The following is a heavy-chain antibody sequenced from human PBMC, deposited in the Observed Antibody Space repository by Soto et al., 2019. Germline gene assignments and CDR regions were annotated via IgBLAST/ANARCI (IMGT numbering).Heavy chain of an antibody. Sequence: SETLSLTCTVSGGSISSYYWSWIRQPPGKGLEWIGYIYYSGSTNYNPSLKSRVTISVDTSKNQFSLKLSSVTAADTAVYYCARGVTIFGVVTFDYWGQGTPVTVDS. D-gene: IGHD3-3*01. CDR3: ARGVTIFGVVTFDY. J-gene: IGHJ4*02. CDR2: IYYSGST. CDR1: GGSISSYY. V-gene: IGHV4-59*01.